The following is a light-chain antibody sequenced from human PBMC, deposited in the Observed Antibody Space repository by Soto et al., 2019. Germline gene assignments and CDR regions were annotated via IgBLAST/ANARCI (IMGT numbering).Light chain of an antibody. CDR1: HDIKNY. J-gene: IGKJ2*01. V-gene: IGKV1-33*01. Sequence: DIQLTQSPPSLSASEGDRVTITCQASHDIKNYLNWYQQKPGKAPKLLIYDAYNLERGVPSRFSGSGTGTDFTFTIVSLQHEDVATYYCQQLDFRPPYTFGQGTRVEIK. CDR3: QQLDFRPPYT. CDR2: DAY.